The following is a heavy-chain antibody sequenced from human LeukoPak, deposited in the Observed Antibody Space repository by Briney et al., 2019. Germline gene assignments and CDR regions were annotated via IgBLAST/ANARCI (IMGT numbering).Heavy chain of an antibody. Sequence: ASVKVSCKASGYMFSSYGISWVRQAPGQGLEWMGWISANNGNANYAQKLQGRVTMTRDTSTSTAYMELRSLRSDDTAVYYCARAANDGYNTILDYWGQGTLVTVSS. V-gene: IGHV1-18*01. CDR2: ISANNGNA. J-gene: IGHJ4*02. D-gene: IGHD5-24*01. CDR1: GYMFSSYG. CDR3: ARAANDGYNTILDY.